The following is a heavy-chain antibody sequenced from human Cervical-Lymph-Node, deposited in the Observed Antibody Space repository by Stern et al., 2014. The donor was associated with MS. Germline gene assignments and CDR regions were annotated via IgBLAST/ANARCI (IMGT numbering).Heavy chain of an antibody. J-gene: IGHJ3*01. CDR3: GRAGLDDTFDV. Sequence: VQLVESGPGLVKPSETLSLTCSISGGSVSSNRYYWGWIRQPPGKGLEWIGIIYYSGATFYNPSLKSRVSISMDTSKNQFSLSRSSVTATDTAVYYCGRAGLDDTFDVWGQGTMVTVSS. CDR1: GGSVSSNRYY. V-gene: IGHV4-39*01. D-gene: IGHD3/OR15-3a*01. CDR2: IYYSGAT.